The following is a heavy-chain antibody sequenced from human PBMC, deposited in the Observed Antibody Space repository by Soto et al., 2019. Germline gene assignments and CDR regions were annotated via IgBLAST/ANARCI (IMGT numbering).Heavy chain of an antibody. CDR1: GFTFSSYS. CDR3: AREGRYSGSDYFGY. J-gene: IGHJ4*02. CDR2: ISSSSSTI. D-gene: IGHD5-12*01. V-gene: IGHV3-48*02. Sequence: EVQLVESGGGLVQPGGSLRLSCGASGFTFSSYSMNWVRQAPGKGLEWISYISSSSSTIFYADSVKGRFTISRDNDKNSLYLQMNNLRDEDTAVYFCAREGRYSGSDYFGYWGQGTLVTVSS.